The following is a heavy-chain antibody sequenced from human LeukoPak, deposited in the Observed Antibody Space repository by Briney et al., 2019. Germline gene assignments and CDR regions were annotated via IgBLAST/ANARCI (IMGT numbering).Heavy chain of an antibody. CDR1: GGSISSGGYY. Sequence: SETLSLTCTVSGGSISSGGYYWSWIRQPPGKGLEWIGYIYHSGSTYYNPSLKSRVTISVDRSKNQFSLKLSSVTAADTAVYYCASLPLYSNYGFDPWGQGTLVTVSS. V-gene: IGHV4-30-2*01. CDR2: IYHSGST. J-gene: IGHJ5*02. CDR3: ASLPLYSNYGFDP. D-gene: IGHD4-11*01.